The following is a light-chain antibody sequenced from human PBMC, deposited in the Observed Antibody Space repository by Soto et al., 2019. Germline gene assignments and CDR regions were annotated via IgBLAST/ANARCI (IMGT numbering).Light chain of an antibody. Sequence: SYDLTQPPSVTVAPGQTARISFGGKNIGRKGVHWYQQKAGQAPVLVVDDGGDRPSGIPERFSGSKSGNTATLTISRVEDGDEADYYCQVWDTTSDHFYVFGTGTKVTVL. V-gene: IGLV3-21*02. J-gene: IGLJ1*01. CDR3: QVWDTTSDHFYV. CDR2: DGG. CDR1: NIGRKG.